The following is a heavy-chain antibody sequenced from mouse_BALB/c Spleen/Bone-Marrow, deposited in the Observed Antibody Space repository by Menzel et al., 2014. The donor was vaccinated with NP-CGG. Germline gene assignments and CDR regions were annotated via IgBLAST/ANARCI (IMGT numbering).Heavy chain of an antibody. CDR3: ARQRGYAYAMDY. Sequence: EVQRVESGGGLVKPGGSLKLSCAASGFAFSGNDMSWVRQTPEKRLEWVAYISSGGGSTYYPDIVRGRFTISRDNAKNTLYLQMNSLKSEDTAMYYCARQRGYAYAMDYWGQGTSVTVSS. CDR1: GFAFSGND. D-gene: IGHD2-2*01. J-gene: IGHJ4*01. CDR2: ISSGGGST. V-gene: IGHV5-12-1*01.